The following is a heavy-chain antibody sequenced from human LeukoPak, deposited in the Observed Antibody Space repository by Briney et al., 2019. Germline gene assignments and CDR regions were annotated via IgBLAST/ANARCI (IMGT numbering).Heavy chain of an antibody. Sequence: SETLSLTCTVSGYSISSGYYWGWIRQPPGKGLEWIGSIYHSGSTYYNPSLKSRVTISVDTSKNQFSLKLSSVTAADTAVYYCARVGYYDSSGYYYAIDYWGQGTLVTVSS. CDR2: IYHSGST. CDR3: ARVGYYDSSGYYYAIDY. J-gene: IGHJ4*02. D-gene: IGHD3-22*01. CDR1: GYSISSGYY. V-gene: IGHV4-38-2*02.